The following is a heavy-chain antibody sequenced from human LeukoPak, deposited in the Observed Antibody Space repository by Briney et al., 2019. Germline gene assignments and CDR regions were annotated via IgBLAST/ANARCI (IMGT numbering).Heavy chain of an antibody. J-gene: IGHJ4*02. CDR3: ARDRSYGYFDY. CDR2: ISYSGST. CDR1: GDSVSSGSFY. Sequence: SETLSLTCTVSGDSVSSGSFYWSWIRQPPGKGLEWIGFISYSGSTNYNPSLESRVTISIDTSRDQFSLTLSSVTAADTAVYYCARDRSYGYFDYWGQGTLVTVSS. V-gene: IGHV4-61*01. D-gene: IGHD5-18*01.